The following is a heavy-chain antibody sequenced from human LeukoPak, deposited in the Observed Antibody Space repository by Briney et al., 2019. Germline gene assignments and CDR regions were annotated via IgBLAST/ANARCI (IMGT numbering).Heavy chain of an antibody. J-gene: IGHJ4*02. CDR1: GGSISSSNW. Sequence: SETLSLTCAVSGGSISSSNWWSWVRQPPGKGLEWIGEFHHSGITYYNPSLKSRVTISVDTSKNQFSLKLSSVTAADTAVYYCARRTGIAVAGTSDYWGQGTLVTVSS. V-gene: IGHV4-4*02. D-gene: IGHD6-19*01. CDR3: ARRTGIAVAGTSDY. CDR2: FHHSGIT.